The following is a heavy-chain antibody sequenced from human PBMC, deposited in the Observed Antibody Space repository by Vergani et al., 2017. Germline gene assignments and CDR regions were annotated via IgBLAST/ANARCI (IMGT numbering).Heavy chain of an antibody. J-gene: IGHJ4*02. Sequence: QVQLVQSGAEVKKPGSSVKVSCKASGYTFTSYGISWVRQAPGQGLEWMGWISAYNGNTNYAQKLQGRVTMTTDTSTSTAYMELRSLRSDDTAVYYCARAAFGVVIIGSDYFDYWGQGTLVTVSS. V-gene: IGHV1-18*01. CDR2: ISAYNGNT. CDR1: GYTFTSYG. CDR3: ARAAFGVVIIGSDYFDY. D-gene: IGHD3-3*01.